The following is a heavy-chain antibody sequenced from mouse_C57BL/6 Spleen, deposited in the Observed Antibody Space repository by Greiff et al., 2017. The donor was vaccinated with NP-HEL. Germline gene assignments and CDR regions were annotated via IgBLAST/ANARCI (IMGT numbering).Heavy chain of an antibody. CDR3: AVHDDEDYYGSRDYFDD. V-gene: IGHV1-62-2*01. Sequence: QVQLKQSGAELVKPGASVKLSCKASGYTFTEYTLHWVKQRSGQGLEWIGWFYPGSGSIKYNEKFKDKATLTADQSSSTAYMELSRLTSEDSAVYYCAVHDDEDYYGSRDYFDDWGTGTTVTVSS. D-gene: IGHD1-1*01. CDR1: GYTFTEYT. CDR2: FYPGSGSI. J-gene: IGHJ1*03.